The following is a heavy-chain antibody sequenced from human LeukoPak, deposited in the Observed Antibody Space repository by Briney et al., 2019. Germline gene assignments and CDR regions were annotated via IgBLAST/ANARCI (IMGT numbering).Heavy chain of an antibody. CDR1: GYTFTSYG. J-gene: IGHJ5*02. V-gene: IGHV1-18*01. Sequence: EASVKVSCKASGYTFTSYGISWVRQAPGQGLEWMGWISAYNGNTNYAQKLQGRVTMTTDTSTSTAYMELRSLRSDDTAVYYCARDEVYNWNDEEVSYNWFDPWGQGTLVTVSS. D-gene: IGHD1-20*01. CDR2: ISAYNGNT. CDR3: ARDEVYNWNDEEVSYNWFDP.